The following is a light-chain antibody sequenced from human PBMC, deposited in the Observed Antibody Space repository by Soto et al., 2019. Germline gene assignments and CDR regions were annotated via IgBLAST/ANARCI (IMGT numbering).Light chain of an antibody. CDR1: QTISSW. J-gene: IGKJ1*01. Sequence: IPMTDSPYTLFFTVGSRVPITCRASQTISSWLAWYQQKPGKAPKLLIYKASTLKSGVPSRFSGSGSGTEFTLTISSLQPDDFATYYCQHYNIYSEAFGQGTIVDI. CDR2: KAS. CDR3: QHYNIYSEA. V-gene: IGKV1-5*03.